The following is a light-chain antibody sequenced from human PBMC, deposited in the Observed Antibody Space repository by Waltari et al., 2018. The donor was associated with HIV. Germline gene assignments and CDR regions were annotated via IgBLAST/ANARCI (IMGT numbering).Light chain of an antibody. CDR1: SSDVGGYNY. J-gene: IGLJ3*02. CDR3: SSYRGRSTPWV. V-gene: IGLV2-14*03. CDR2: DVT. Sequence: QSALTQPASVSGSSGQSITISCTGTSSDVGGYNYVSWYQQYSGKAPTLLIYDVTNRPSGVSDRFAGSKSGNTASLIISRLQAEDEADYYCSSYRGRSTPWVFGGGTKVTVL.